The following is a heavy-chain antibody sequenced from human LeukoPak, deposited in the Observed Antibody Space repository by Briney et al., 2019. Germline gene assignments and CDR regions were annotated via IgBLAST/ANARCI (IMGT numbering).Heavy chain of an antibody. CDR2: ISWNSGSI. J-gene: IGHJ4*02. V-gene: IGHV3-9*01. D-gene: IGHD6-6*01. Sequence: GGSLRLSCAASGFTFDDYAMHWVRQAPGKGLEWVSGISWNSGSIGYADSVKGRFTISRDNAKNTLYLQMNSLRAEDTAVYYCARASIAARYFDYWGQGTLVTVSS. CDR3: ARASIAARYFDY. CDR1: GFTFDDYA.